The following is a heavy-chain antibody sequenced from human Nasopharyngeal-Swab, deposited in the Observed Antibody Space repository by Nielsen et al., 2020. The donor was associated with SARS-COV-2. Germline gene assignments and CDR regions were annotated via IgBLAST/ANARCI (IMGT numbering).Heavy chain of an antibody. CDR1: GFTFSSYS. Sequence: GEPLKISCAASGFTFSSYSMNWVRQAPGKGLEWVSYISSSSSTIYYADSVKGRFTISRDNAKNSLYLQMNSLRAEDTAVYYCARDSYYYDSSGYLTTDAFDTWGQGTMVTVSS. D-gene: IGHD3-22*01. CDR3: ARDSYYYDSSGYLTTDAFDT. J-gene: IGHJ3*02. CDR2: ISSSSSTI. V-gene: IGHV3-48*04.